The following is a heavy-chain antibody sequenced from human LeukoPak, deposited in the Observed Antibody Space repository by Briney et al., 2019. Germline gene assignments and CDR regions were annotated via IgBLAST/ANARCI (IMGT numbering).Heavy chain of an antibody. Sequence: SETLSLTCAVSGYSISTGYYWGWVRQPPGKGLEWIGNSYHSGTSYYNPSLKSRVSISVDTSKNQFSLKLRSVTAADTAVYYCARKYGSNAGFFDYWGQGALVTVSS. CDR3: ARKYGSNAGFFDY. CDR2: SYHSGTS. D-gene: IGHD4-23*01. J-gene: IGHJ4*02. CDR1: GYSISTGYY. V-gene: IGHV4-38-2*01.